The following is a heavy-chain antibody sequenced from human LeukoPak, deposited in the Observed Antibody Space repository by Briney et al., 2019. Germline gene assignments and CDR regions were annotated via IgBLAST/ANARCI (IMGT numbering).Heavy chain of an antibody. J-gene: IGHJ3*02. CDR1: GGSFSGCY. Sequence: PSETLSLTCAVYGGSFSGCYWSWIRQPPGKGLEWIGEINHSGSTNYNPSLKSRVTISVDTSKNQFSLKLSSVTAADTAVYYCARGLRIGRGAFDIWGQGTMVTVSS. D-gene: IGHD2-15*01. CDR3: ARGLRIGRGAFDI. V-gene: IGHV4-34*01. CDR2: INHSGST.